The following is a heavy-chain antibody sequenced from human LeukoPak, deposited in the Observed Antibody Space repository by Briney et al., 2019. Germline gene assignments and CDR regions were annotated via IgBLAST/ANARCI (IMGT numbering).Heavy chain of an antibody. Sequence: PSQTLSLTCTVSGGSISSGGYYWTWIRQHPGKGLEWIGYIYSSGSTYYNPSLKSRVTISVDTSKNQFSLKLTSVTAADTAVYYCARENYYGSSHGMDVWGQGTTVTVSS. V-gene: IGHV4-31*03. CDR1: GGSISSGGYY. CDR2: IYSSGST. J-gene: IGHJ6*02. CDR3: ARENYYGSSHGMDV. D-gene: IGHD3-22*01.